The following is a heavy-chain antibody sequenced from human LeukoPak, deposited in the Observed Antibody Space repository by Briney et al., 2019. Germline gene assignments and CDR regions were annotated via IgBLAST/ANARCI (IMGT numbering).Heavy chain of an antibody. J-gene: IGHJ1*01. CDR3: ARDREPGGEVLWFGEFQH. V-gene: IGHV1-69*13. D-gene: IGHD3-10*01. CDR2: IIPIFGTA. CDR1: GGTFSSYA. Sequence: GASVKVSCKASGGTFSSYAISWVRQAPGQGLEWMGGIIPIFGTANYAQKFQGRVTITADESTSTAYMELSSLRSEDTAVYYCARDREPGGEVLWFGEFQHWGQGTLVTVSS.